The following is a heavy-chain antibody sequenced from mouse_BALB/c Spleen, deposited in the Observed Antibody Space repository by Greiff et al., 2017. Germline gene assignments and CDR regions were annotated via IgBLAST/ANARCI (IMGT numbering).Heavy chain of an antibody. CDR1: GFTFSSYG. Sequence: EVQGVESGGDLVKPGGSLKLSCAASGFTFSSYGMSWVRQTPDKRLEWVATISSGGSYTYYPDSVKGRFTISRDNAKNTLYLQMSSLKSEDTAMYYCTRDSYDGYLYYYAMDYWGQGTSVTVSS. CDR2: ISSGGSYT. CDR3: TRDSYDGYLYYYAMDY. J-gene: IGHJ4*01. D-gene: IGHD2-3*01. V-gene: IGHV5-6*01.